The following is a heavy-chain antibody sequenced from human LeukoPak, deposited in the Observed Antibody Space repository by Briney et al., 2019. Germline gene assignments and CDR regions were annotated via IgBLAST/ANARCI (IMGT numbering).Heavy chain of an antibody. CDR1: GLTFSSYG. CDR3: VKDYNWNIFHY. J-gene: IGHJ4*02. D-gene: IGHD1/OR15-1a*01. CDR2: ISYDGTIR. Sequence: PGGSLRLSCAASGLTFSSYGMHWVRQAPGKGLEWVAVISYDGTIRNYADSVKGRFTISRDNSKNTLYLQMSSLRADDMAVYYCVKDYNWNIFHYWGQGTLVTVSS. V-gene: IGHV3-30*18.